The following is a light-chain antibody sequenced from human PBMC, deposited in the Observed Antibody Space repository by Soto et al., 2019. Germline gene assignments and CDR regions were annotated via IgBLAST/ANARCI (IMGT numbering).Light chain of an antibody. J-gene: IGLJ3*02. Sequence: QAVVTQPPSVSGAPGQRVTISCTGSSSNIGAGYDVHWYQQLPGTAPKLLIYGNSNRPSGVPDRSSGSKSGTSASLAITGLQAEDEADYYCQSYDSSLSGSWVFGGGTKLTVL. V-gene: IGLV1-40*01. CDR3: QSYDSSLSGSWV. CDR2: GNS. CDR1: SSNIGAGYD.